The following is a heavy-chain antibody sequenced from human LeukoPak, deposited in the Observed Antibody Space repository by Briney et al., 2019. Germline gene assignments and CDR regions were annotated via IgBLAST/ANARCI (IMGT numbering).Heavy chain of an antibody. CDR3: AQNVLLWFGERSPVDY. J-gene: IGHJ4*02. Sequence: PGRSLRLSCAASGFTFSSYAMHWVRQAPGKGLEWVAVISYDGSNKYYADSVKGRFTISRDNSKNTLYLQMNSLRAEDTAVYYCAQNVLLWFGERSPVDYWGRGTLVTVSS. CDR1: GFTFSSYA. D-gene: IGHD3-10*01. CDR2: ISYDGSNK. V-gene: IGHV3-30-3*01.